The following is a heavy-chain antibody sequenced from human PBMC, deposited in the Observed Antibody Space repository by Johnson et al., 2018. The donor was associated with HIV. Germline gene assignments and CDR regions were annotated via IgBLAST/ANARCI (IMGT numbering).Heavy chain of an antibody. V-gene: IGHV3-30-3*01. Sequence: QVQLVESGGGVVQPGRSLRLSCAASGFTFSSYAMHWVRQAPGKGLEWVAVISYDANNKYYADSVKGRFTISRDNSKNTLYLQMNSLRAEDTAVYYCARVSSSTIAVAGHLFDIWGQGTMVTVSS. CDR3: ARVSSSTIAVAGHLFDI. D-gene: IGHD6-19*01. CDR1: GFTFSSYA. J-gene: IGHJ3*02. CDR2: ISYDANNK.